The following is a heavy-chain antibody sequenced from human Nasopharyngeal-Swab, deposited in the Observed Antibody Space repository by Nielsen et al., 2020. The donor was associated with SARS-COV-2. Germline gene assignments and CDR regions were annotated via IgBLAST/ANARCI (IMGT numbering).Heavy chain of an antibody. CDR1: GFTFSSYA. J-gene: IGHJ2*01. CDR2: ISNSGGST. V-gene: IGHV3-23*01. Sequence: GESLKISCAASGFTFSSYAMSWVRQAPGKGLEWVSGISNSGGSTYYADSVKGRFTISRDNSKNTLYLQMNSLRAEDTAVYYCARARGSGWYFDLWGRGTLVTVSS. D-gene: IGHD2-15*01. CDR3: ARARGSGWYFDL.